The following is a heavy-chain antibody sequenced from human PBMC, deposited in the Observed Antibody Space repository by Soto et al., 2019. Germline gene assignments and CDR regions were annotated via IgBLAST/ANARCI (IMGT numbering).Heavy chain of an antibody. CDR2: IAYDGSKK. CDR1: GFTFNSYG. D-gene: IGHD6-13*01. J-gene: IGHJ4*02. Sequence: GGSLRLSCAASGFTFNSYGMHWVRQAPGKGLEWVAVIAYDGSKKYYADSVKGRFTISRDNSKNTLYLQMNSLRAEDTAVYYCAKVGDLAAAGASDYWGQGTLVTVSS. CDR3: AKVGDLAAAGASDY. V-gene: IGHV3-30*18.